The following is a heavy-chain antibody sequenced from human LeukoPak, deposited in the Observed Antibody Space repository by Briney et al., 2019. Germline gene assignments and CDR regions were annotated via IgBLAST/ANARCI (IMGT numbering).Heavy chain of an antibody. V-gene: IGHV4-59*08. Sequence: SETLSLTCTVSGGSISSYYWSWIRQPPGKGLEWIGYIYYGGSTNYNPSLKSRVTISVDTSKNQFSLKLSSVTAADTAVYYCARLVVPYGMDVWGQGTTVTVSS. CDR2: IYYGGST. J-gene: IGHJ6*02. D-gene: IGHD2-2*01. CDR1: GGSISSYY. CDR3: ARLVVPYGMDV.